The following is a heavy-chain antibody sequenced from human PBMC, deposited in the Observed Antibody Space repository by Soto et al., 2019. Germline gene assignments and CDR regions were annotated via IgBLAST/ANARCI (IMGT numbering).Heavy chain of an antibody. CDR2: IYYSGST. D-gene: IGHD3-22*01. Sequence: QVQLQESGPGLVKPSETLSLSCSVSGGSISSYYWSWIRQPPGKGLEWIAYIYYSGSTSYNPSLKRRVSISLDTCKDQFSLELSSVTAADTAVYFCARTYDGSGPNSGGYGFDMWGQGTMVTVSS. J-gene: IGHJ3*02. V-gene: IGHV4-59*01. CDR1: GGSISSYY. CDR3: ARTYDGSGPNSGGYGFDM.